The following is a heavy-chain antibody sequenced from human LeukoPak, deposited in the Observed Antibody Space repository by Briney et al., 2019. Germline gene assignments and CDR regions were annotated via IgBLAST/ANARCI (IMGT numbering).Heavy chain of an antibody. CDR2: IYYSGNT. D-gene: IGHD3-22*01. Sequence: SETLSLTCSVSGGSIRSTTYYWGWIRQPPGKGPEWIGSIYYSGNTYYSPSLMSRVTISVDTSKNQFSLILRSVTAADTAVYYCARAPHFFDTSGSRYYFDYWGQGALVTVSS. V-gene: IGHV4-39*07. CDR1: GGSIRSTTYY. CDR3: ARAPHFFDTSGSRYYFDY. J-gene: IGHJ4*02.